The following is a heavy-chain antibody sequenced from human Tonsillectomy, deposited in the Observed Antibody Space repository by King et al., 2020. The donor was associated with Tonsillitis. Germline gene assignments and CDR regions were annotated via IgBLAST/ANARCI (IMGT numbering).Heavy chain of an antibody. V-gene: IGHV5-51*01. CDR3: ARLETTNRSGARADYYYYGMDV. Sequence: QLVQSGAEVKKPGESLKISCKASGYSFATYWIGWVRQMPGKGLEWMGIIYPGDSDTKDSPSFQGQVTISADKSISTAYLQWGRLKDSDTAMYNCARLETTNRSGARADYYYYGMDVWGQGTTVTVSS. CDR2: IYPGDSDT. J-gene: IGHJ6*02. CDR1: GYSFATYW. D-gene: IGHD3-22*01.